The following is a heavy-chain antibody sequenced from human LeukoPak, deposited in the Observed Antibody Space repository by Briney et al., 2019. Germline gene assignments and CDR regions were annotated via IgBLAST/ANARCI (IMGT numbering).Heavy chain of an antibody. CDR2: IYYSGST. D-gene: IGHD3-22*01. V-gene: IGHV4-31*03. CDR1: GGSISSGGYY. CDR3: ARVVNDYYDSSGSYYFDY. J-gene: IGHJ4*02. Sequence: SHTLSLTCTVSGGSISSGGYYWSWIRQPPGKGLEWIGYIYYSGSTYYNPSLKSRVTISVDTSKNQFSLKLSSVTAADTAVYYCARVVNDYYDSSGSYYFDYWGQGTLVTVSS.